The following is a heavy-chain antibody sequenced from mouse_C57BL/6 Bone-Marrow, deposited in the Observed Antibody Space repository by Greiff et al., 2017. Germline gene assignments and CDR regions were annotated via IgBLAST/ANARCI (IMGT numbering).Heavy chain of an antibody. CDR1: GFTFSDYY. CDR3: AREGDWDENYFDY. Sequence: EVMLVESGGGLVQPGGSLKLSCAASGFTFSDYYMYWVRQTPEKRLEWVATISDGGSYTYYPDNVKGRFTISRDNAKNNLYLQMSHLKSEDTAMYYCAREGDWDENYFDYWGQGTTLTVSS. J-gene: IGHJ2*01. CDR2: ISDGGSYT. D-gene: IGHD4-1*01. V-gene: IGHV5-4*01.